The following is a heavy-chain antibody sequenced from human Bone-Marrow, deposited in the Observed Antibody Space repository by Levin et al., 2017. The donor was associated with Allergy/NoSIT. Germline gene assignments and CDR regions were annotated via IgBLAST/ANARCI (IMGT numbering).Heavy chain of an antibody. CDR3: ARGLIHYGDYSADAFDI. Sequence: ASVKVSCKASGGTFSSYAISWVRQAPGQGLEWMGGIIPIFGTANYAQKFQGRVTITADKSTSTAYMELSSLRSEDTAVYYCARGLIHYGDYSADAFDIWGQGTMVTVSS. J-gene: IGHJ3*02. CDR1: GGTFSSYA. CDR2: IIPIFGTA. V-gene: IGHV1-69*06. D-gene: IGHD4-17*01.